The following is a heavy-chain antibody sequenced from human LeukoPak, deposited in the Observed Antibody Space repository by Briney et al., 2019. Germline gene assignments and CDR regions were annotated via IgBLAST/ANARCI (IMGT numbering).Heavy chain of an antibody. J-gene: IGHJ4*02. D-gene: IGHD6-13*01. CDR3: AVTPSYSSSWYVGY. V-gene: IGHV4-30-4*01. CDR2: IYYSGST. Sequence: SETLSLTCTVSGGSISSGDYYWSWLRQPPGKGLEWIGYIYYSGSTYYNPSLKSRVTISVDTSKNQFSLKLSSVTAADTAVYYCAVTPSYSSSWYVGYWGQGTLVTVSS. CDR1: GGSISSGDYY.